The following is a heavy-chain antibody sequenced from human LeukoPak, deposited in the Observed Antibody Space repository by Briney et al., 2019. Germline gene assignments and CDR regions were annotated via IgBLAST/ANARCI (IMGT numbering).Heavy chain of an antibody. J-gene: IGHJ4*02. Sequence: GGSLRLSCAASGLTFSNYGMNWVRQAPGRGLEWVSGISGSGGSTYYADSVKGRFTISRDNSKNTLYLQMNSLRAEDTAVYYCAKDDYGDHPGDYWGQGTLVTVSS. D-gene: IGHD4-17*01. CDR2: ISGSGGST. CDR1: GLTFSNYG. V-gene: IGHV3-23*01. CDR3: AKDDYGDHPGDY.